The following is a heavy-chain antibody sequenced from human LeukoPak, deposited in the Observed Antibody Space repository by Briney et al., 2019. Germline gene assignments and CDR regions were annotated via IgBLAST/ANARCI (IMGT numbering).Heavy chain of an antibody. CDR2: ISYVGSNK. V-gene: IGHV3-30*04. D-gene: IGHD4-17*01. CDR3: ARDNQDYRDYVLYYFDY. Sequence: PGGSLRLSCAAAAFTFSSYAMYCVSQAPGKGLGWVAAISYVGSNKYYADSVKGRFTPSRDTSKNTPYLQMNRLRAKDTAMYYCARDNQDYRDYVLYYFDYWGQGTLVTVSS. J-gene: IGHJ4*02. CDR1: AFTFSSYA.